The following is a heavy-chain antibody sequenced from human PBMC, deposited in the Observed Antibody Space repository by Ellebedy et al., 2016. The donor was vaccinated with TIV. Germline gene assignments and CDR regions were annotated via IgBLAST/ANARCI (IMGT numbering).Heavy chain of an antibody. CDR1: GFTFSRYG. Sequence: GESLKISXAASGFTFSRYGMHWVRQAPGMGLEWVAIISYGGSRTYYADSVKGRFTVPRDDSKNTLYLQMNSLRPEDTAVYYCAKAPPVDGSGHNNNYYFHYWGQGTLVTVSS. J-gene: IGHJ4*02. CDR3: AKAPPVDGSGHNNNYYFHY. D-gene: IGHD4-11*01. V-gene: IGHV3-30*18. CDR2: ISYGGSRT.